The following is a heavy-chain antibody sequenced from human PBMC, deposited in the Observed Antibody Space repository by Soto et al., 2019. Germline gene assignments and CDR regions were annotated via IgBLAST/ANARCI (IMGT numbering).Heavy chain of an antibody. V-gene: IGHV3-64*01. Sequence: GGSLRLSCAASVFTSSSYAMHWVRQAPGKGLEYVSAISSNGGSTYYANSVKGRFTISRDNSKNTLYLQMGSLRAEDMAVYYCARNPALVLGDYYYYMDVWGKGTTVTVSS. CDR2: ISSNGGST. CDR3: ARNPALVLGDYYYYMDV. J-gene: IGHJ6*03. CDR1: VFTSSSYA. D-gene: IGHD6-6*01.